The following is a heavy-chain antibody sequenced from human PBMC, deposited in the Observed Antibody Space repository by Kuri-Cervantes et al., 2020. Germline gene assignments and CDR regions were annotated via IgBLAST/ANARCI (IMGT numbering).Heavy chain of an antibody. CDR1: GFSLSTSGVG. D-gene: IGHD2-15*01. J-gene: IGHJ4*02. CDR3: AHLAIVYYFDY. Sequence: SGPTLVKPTQTLTLTCTFAGFSLSTSGVGVGWIRQPPGKALEWLALIYWNDDKRYSPSLKSRLTITKDTSKNQVVLIMTNMDPVDTATYYCAHLAIVYYFDYWGQGTLVTVSS. CDR2: IYWNDDK. V-gene: IGHV2-5*01.